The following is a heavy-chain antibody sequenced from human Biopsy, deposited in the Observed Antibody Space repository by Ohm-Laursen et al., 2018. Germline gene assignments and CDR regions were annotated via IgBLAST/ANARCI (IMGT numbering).Heavy chain of an antibody. Sequence: SLRLSCTASGFTFSSYVMTWVRQAPGKGLEWVSSISSSGNFIYYTDSVKGRFTISRDNAKNSLYLQMNSLKAEDTALYYCARIFLVGVTPGYGMDVWGQGTTVTVSS. D-gene: IGHD1-26*01. V-gene: IGHV3-21*01. CDR3: ARIFLVGVTPGYGMDV. CDR1: GFTFSSYV. J-gene: IGHJ6*02. CDR2: ISSSGNFI.